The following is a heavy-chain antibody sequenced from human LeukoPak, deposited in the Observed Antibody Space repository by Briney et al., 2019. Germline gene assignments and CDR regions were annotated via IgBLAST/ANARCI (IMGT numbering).Heavy chain of an antibody. Sequence: PSETLSLTCAVYGGSFSGYYWSWIRQPPGKGLEWIGEINHSGSTNYNPSLKSRVTISVDTSKNQFSLKLSSVTAADTAVYYCARSGGTGFDPWGQGTLVTVSS. V-gene: IGHV4-34*01. J-gene: IGHJ5*02. CDR1: GGSFSGYY. CDR3: ARSGGTGFDP. CDR2: INHSGST. D-gene: IGHD3/OR15-3a*01.